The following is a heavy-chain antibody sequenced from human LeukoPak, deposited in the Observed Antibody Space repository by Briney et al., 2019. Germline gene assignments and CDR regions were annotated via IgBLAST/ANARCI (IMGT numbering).Heavy chain of an antibody. V-gene: IGHV3-13*01. CDR2: IGTAGDT. J-gene: IGHJ4*02. D-gene: IGHD2-21*02. CDR1: GFTFSSYD. Sequence: GGSLRLSCAASGFTFSSYDMHWVRQATGKGLEWVSAIGTAGDTYYPGSVKGRFTISRENAKNSLYLQMNSLRAEDTAVYYCARDSENCGGDCLDYWGQGTLVTVSS. CDR3: ARDSENCGGDCLDY.